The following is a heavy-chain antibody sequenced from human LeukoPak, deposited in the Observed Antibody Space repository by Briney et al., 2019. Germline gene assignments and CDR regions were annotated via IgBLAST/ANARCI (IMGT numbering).Heavy chain of an antibody. CDR1: GYTFTSYG. J-gene: IGHJ6*02. Sequence: ASVKVSCKASGYTFTSYGINWVRQATGQGLEWMGWMNPNSGNTGYAQKFQGRVTMTRDNSINTAYMELSSLKSEDTAVYYCGRPFLEWLLYSRGYYGLDVWGQGTTVTVSS. V-gene: IGHV1-8*01. CDR3: GRPFLEWLLYSRGYYGLDV. CDR2: MNPNSGNT. D-gene: IGHD3-3*01.